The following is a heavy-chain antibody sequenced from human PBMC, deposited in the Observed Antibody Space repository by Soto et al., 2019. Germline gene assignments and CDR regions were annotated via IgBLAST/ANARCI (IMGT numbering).Heavy chain of an antibody. Sequence: PGGSLRLSCAASGFTFSSYAMSWVRQAPGKGLEWVSAISGSGGSTYYADSVKGRYTISRDNSKNTLYLQLSGLRPEDTAVYYCARRQTSGFNRYFDSWGQGTLVTVSS. V-gene: IGHV3-23*01. CDR2: ISGSGGST. D-gene: IGHD1-26*01. CDR3: ARRQTSGFNRYFDS. J-gene: IGHJ4*02. CDR1: GFTFSSYA.